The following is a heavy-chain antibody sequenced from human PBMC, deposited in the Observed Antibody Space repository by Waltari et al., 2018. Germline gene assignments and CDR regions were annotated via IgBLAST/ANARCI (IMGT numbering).Heavy chain of an antibody. Sequence: QVQLQESGPGLVKPSETLSLICTGSGYSISNNYYWAWIRQSPGKGLEWIGSFYYSGSTSYNPSLKSRVTISVDTSKNQISLKLTSVTAADTAVYYCARGWEFSHYYYYYMDLWGKGTTVTVSS. D-gene: IGHD1-26*01. V-gene: IGHV4-38-2*02. CDR3: ARGWEFSHYYYYYMDL. CDR2: FYYSGST. CDR1: GYSISNNYY. J-gene: IGHJ6*03.